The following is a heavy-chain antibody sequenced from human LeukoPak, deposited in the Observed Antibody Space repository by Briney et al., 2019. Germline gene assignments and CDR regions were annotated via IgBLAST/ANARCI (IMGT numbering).Heavy chain of an antibody. J-gene: IGHJ6*02. Sequence: SETLSLTCTVSGGSISSYYWSWIRHPPGKGLEWIGYIYYSGSTNYNPSLKSRVTISVDTSKNQFSLKLSSVTAADTAVYYCARENYYGMDVWGQGTRVSVSS. V-gene: IGHV4-59*01. CDR3: ARENYYGMDV. CDR2: IYYSGST. CDR1: GGSISSYY.